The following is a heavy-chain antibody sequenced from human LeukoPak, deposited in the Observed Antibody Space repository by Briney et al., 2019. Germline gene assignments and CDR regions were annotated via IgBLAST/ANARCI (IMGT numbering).Heavy chain of an antibody. D-gene: IGHD4-17*01. V-gene: IGHV4-59*08. CDR3: ARHDYGDYGAHAFDI. J-gene: IGHJ3*02. CDR1: GGSINSYY. Sequence: KPSETLSLTCTVSGGSINSYYWSWIRQPPGKGLEWIGYTYYSGTTNYNPSLKSRVTISVDTSKNQFSLKLSSVTAADTAVYYCARHDYGDYGAHAFDIWGQGTMVTVSS. CDR2: TYYSGTT.